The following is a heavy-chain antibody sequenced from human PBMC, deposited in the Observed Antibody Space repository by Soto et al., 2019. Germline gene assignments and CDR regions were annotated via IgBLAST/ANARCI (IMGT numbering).Heavy chain of an antibody. CDR1: GYTFTSYG. V-gene: IGHV1-18*01. CDR2: ISAYNGNT. CDR3: AREMGYCSSTSCHDFDY. J-gene: IGHJ4*02. D-gene: IGHD2-2*01. Sequence: GASVKVSCKASGYTFTSYGISWVRQAPGQGLEWMGWISAYNGNTNYAQKLQGRVTMTTDTSTSTAYMELRSLRSDDTAVYYCAREMGYCSSTSCHDFDYWGQGTLVTVS.